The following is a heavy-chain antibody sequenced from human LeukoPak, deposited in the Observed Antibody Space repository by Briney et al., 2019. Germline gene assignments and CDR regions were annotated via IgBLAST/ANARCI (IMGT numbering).Heavy chain of an antibody. V-gene: IGHV1-2*02. CDR2: INPNSGGT. Sequence: ASVKVSCKASGYTFTGYYMHWVRQAPGQGLEWMGWINPNSGGTNYAQKFQGRVTMTRDTSITTAYMELSSLRSDDTAVYYCARDPDPVPAASKVDYWGQGTLVTVSS. CDR1: GYTFTGYY. J-gene: IGHJ4*02. D-gene: IGHD2-2*01. CDR3: ARDPDPVPAASKVDY.